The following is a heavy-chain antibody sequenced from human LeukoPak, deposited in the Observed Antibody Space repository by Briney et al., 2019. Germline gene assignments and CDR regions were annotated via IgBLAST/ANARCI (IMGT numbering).Heavy chain of an antibody. CDR3: AKALCSTIYHGLDF. CDR1: VFTFVTYA. V-gene: IGHV3-23*01. Sequence: GGSLRLSCAASVFTFVTYAMSWVRQAPGKGLEWVSTISYSGSVTNYPDSVQGRFTISRDNSKNTLYLQMNSLRAEDTAVYYCAKALCSTIYHGLDFWGRGTTVTVSS. CDR2: ISYSGSVT. J-gene: IGHJ6*02. D-gene: IGHD2-2*01.